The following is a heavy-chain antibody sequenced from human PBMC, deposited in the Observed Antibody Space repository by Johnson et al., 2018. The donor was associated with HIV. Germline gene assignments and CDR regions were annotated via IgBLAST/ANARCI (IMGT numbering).Heavy chain of an antibody. Sequence: VQLVESGGGLVQPGGSLRLSCAASGFTFSSYAMSWVRQAPGQGLEWVSAISGSGGSTYYAASVKARFPISRDISKNTLYLEMYSLRVEDTAVYYCVKMYYNFWSGYSAQMDAFDIWGQGTMVTVSS. CDR1: GFTFSSYA. CDR3: VKMYYNFWSGYSAQMDAFDI. CDR2: ISGSGGST. J-gene: IGHJ3*02. D-gene: IGHD3-3*01. V-gene: IGHV3-23*04.